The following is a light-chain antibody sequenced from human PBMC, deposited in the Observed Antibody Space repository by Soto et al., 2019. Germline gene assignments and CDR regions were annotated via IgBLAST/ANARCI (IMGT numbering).Light chain of an antibody. J-gene: IGLJ1*01. CDR3: QSYDSSLSAPYV. CDR1: GSNIGAGYD. Sequence: QSVLTQPPSVSGAPGQRVTISCAGSGSNIGAGYDVHWYQHLPGTAPKLLIYDNNNRPSGVPDRFSGSKSGTSASLAITGLQAEDEADYYCQSYDSSLSAPYVFGTGTKVTVL. V-gene: IGLV1-40*01. CDR2: DNN.